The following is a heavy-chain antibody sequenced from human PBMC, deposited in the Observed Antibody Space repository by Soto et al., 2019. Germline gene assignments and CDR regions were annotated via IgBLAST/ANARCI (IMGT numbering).Heavy chain of an antibody. CDR2: ISGSGGST. CDR3: AKERLAFGEFRSWFDP. V-gene: IGHV3-23*01. J-gene: IGHJ5*02. Sequence: GGSLRLSCAASGFTFSSYAMSWVRQAPGKGLEWVSAISGSGGSTYYADSVKGRFTISRDNSKNTLYLQMNSLRAEDTAVYYCAKERLAFGEFRSWFDPWGQGTLVTVSS. CDR1: GFTFSSYA. D-gene: IGHD3-10*01.